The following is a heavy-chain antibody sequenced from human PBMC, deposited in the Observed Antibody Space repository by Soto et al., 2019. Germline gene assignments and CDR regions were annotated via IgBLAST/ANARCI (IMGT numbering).Heavy chain of an antibody. CDR3: ARNSSGYYSDY. Sequence: GASVKVSCKASGYTFTSYGISWLRQSPGQGLEWMGWISAYNVNTNYAQKLQGRVTMTTDTSTSTAYMELRSLRSDDTAVYYCARNSSGYYSDYWGQGTLVTVSS. CDR2: ISAYNVNT. V-gene: IGHV1-18*04. D-gene: IGHD3-22*01. J-gene: IGHJ4*02. CDR1: GYTFTSYG.